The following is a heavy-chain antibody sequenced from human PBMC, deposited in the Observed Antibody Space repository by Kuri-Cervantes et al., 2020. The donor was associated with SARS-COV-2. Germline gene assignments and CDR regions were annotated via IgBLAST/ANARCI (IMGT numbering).Heavy chain of an antibody. D-gene: IGHD6-13*01. V-gene: IGHV1-69*13. CDR1: GGTFSSDA. Sequence: SVKVSCKASGGTFSSDAISWVRQAPGQGLEWMGGIIPIFGTANYAQKCQGRVTITADESTSKAYMELSSLRSEDTAVYYCAREQQLGGHFDYWGQGTLVTVSS. CDR3: AREQQLGGHFDY. J-gene: IGHJ4*02. CDR2: IIPIFGTA.